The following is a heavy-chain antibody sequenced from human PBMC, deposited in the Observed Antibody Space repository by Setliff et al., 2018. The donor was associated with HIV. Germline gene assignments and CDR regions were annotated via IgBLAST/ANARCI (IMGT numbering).Heavy chain of an antibody. J-gene: IGHJ3*02. D-gene: IGHD2-21*01. CDR1: GGSISGYY. CDR2: IYYNGGT. CDR3: ARDDVASCGGDGWWPKAFDI. V-gene: IGHV4-59*12. Sequence: SETLSLTCTVSGGSISGYYWSWIRQPPGKGLEWIGYIYYNGGTKYNPALKSRVTISVDTSKNHFSLKMSSVTAADTALYYCARDDVASCGGDGWWPKAFDIWGQGTMVTVSS.